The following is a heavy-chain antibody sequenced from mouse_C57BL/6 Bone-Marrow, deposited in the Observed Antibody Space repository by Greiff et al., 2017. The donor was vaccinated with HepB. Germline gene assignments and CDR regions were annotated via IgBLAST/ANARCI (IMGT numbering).Heavy chain of an antibody. CDR3: ANYYGRAMDY. D-gene: IGHD1-1*01. V-gene: IGHV5-17*01. CDR1: GFTFSDYG. CDR2: ISSGSSTI. J-gene: IGHJ4*01. Sequence: EVKLVESGGGLVKPGGSLKLSCAASGFTFSDYGMHWVRQAPEKGLEWVAYISSGSSTIYYADTVKGRFTISRDNAKNTLFLQMTSLRSEDTAMYYCANYYGRAMDYWGQGTSVTVSS.